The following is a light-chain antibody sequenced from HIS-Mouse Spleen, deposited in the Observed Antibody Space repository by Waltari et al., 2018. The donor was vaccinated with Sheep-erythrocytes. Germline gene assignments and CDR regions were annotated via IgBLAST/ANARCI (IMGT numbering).Light chain of an antibody. CDR1: SSDVGGYNY. CDR2: DVS. J-gene: IGLJ1*01. Sequence: QSALTQPRSVSGSPGQSVTISCTGTSSDVGGYNYVSWYQQHPRKAPKLMIYDVSKRPAGLPDRFAGSKAGNTASLTISGLQAEDEADYYGCSYAGSYNHVFATGTKVTVL. CDR3: CSYAGSYNHV. V-gene: IGLV2-11*01.